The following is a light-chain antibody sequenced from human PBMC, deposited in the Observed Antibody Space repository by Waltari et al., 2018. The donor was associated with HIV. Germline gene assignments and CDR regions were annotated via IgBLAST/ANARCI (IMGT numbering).Light chain of an antibody. V-gene: IGLV2-14*03. CDR1: RSDIGDYNY. J-gene: IGLJ1*01. CDR3: CSYTSGSTHV. Sequence: QSALTQPASLSGSPGQSITISCSGFRSDIGDYNYVSCYQQSQGKVPKLIFYDVKNRPSGVSDRFAGSKSDSASFLNISGLQTEDEAVYHCCSYTSGSTHVFGTGTEVTV. CDR2: DVK.